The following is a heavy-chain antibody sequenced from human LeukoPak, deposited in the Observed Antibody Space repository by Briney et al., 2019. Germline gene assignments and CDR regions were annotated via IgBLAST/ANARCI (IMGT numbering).Heavy chain of an antibody. V-gene: IGHV3-7*01. CDR1: GFTFSSYW. CDR3: ARLQQLANNSDAFDI. J-gene: IGHJ3*02. CDR2: IKQDGSEK. Sequence: TGGSLRLSCAASGFTFSSYWMSWVRQAPGKGLEWVANIKQDGSEKYYVDSVKGRFTISRDNAKNSLYLQMNSLRAEDTAVYYCARLQQLANNSDAFDIWGQGTMVTVSS. D-gene: IGHD6-13*01.